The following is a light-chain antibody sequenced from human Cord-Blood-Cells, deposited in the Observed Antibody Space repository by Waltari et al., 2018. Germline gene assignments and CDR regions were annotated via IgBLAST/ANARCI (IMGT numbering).Light chain of an antibody. J-gene: IGKJ1*01. CDR3: QQYNSYWT. Sequence: DIQMTQSPSTLSASVGDRVTITCRASQSISSWLAWYQQKPGKAPKLLIYDASSLEGGVPARFSGSGSETEFTLTISSLQPDDFATDYCQQYNSYWTFGQGTKVEIK. V-gene: IGKV1-5*01. CDR1: QSISSW. CDR2: DAS.